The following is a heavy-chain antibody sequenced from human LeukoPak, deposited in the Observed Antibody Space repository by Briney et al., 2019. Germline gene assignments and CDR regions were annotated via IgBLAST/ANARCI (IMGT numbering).Heavy chain of an antibody. J-gene: IGHJ4*02. V-gene: IGHV3-7*01. CDR3: ARTVPGHPDAYFDY. Sequence: GGSLRLSCAASGFTFSRHWMSWVGQAPGKGLERVAHMNQDGSAIYSIDSVKGRFTISRDNDKSSLYLHMSGLTVADTAAYYCARTVPGHPDAYFDYWGQGTLVTVSS. D-gene: IGHD6-19*01. CDR2: MNQDGSAI. CDR1: GFTFSRHW.